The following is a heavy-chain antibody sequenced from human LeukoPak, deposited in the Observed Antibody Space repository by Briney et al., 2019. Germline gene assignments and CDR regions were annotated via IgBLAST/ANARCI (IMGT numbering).Heavy chain of an antibody. J-gene: IGHJ4*02. CDR2: ISSSSSII. V-gene: IGHV3-48*02. Sequence: PGGSLRLSCAASGFTFSSYYMNWVRQAPGKGLEWLSCISSSSSIIYYADSVKGRFTISRDNAKNSLYLQMNSLRDEDTAVYYCARDPFTTGDYWGQGTLVTVSS. D-gene: IGHD1-1*01. CDR1: GFTFSSYY. CDR3: ARDPFTTGDY.